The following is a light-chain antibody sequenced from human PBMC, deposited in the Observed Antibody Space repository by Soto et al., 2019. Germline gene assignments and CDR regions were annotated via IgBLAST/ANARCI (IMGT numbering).Light chain of an antibody. J-gene: IGKJ5*01. CDR2: DAS. Sequence: EIVLTQSPATLSLSPGERATLSCRASQSISSYLAWYQQKLGQAPRLLIYDASNRATGVPARFSGSGSGTDFALTISSLEPDDFAVYYCQQRSNWPLTFGKGTRLDI. V-gene: IGKV3-11*01. CDR3: QQRSNWPLT. CDR1: QSISSY.